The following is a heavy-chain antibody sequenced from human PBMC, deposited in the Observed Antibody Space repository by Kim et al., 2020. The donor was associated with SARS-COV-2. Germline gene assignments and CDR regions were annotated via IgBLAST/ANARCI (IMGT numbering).Heavy chain of an antibody. CDR3: AKNEFLAAYYAMDV. V-gene: IGHV3-23*01. J-gene: IGHJ6*02. Sequence: DSVKVRFTISRDNSKNTLYLQLNNLRVEDTAVYYCAKNEFLAAYYAMDVWGQGTTVTVSS. D-gene: IGHD6-25*01.